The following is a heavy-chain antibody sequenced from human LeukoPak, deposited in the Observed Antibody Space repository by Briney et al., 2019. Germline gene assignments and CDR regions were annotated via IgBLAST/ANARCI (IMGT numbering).Heavy chain of an antibody. CDR3: ARDPQLVAVLYYFDY. Sequence: PGGSLRLSCEASGFPFSNYWMTWVRQSPGKGLEWVANIKQDGSDKYYMDSVKGRFTVSRDNAKNSLYLQMNSLRAEDTAVYYCARDPQLVAVLYYFDYWGQGTLVTVSS. D-gene: IGHD1-1*01. V-gene: IGHV3-7*01. J-gene: IGHJ4*02. CDR1: GFPFSNYW. CDR2: IKQDGSDK.